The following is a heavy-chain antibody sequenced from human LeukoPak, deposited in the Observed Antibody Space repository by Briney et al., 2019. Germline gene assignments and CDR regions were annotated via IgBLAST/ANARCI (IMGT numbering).Heavy chain of an antibody. CDR1: GFTFSSYE. J-gene: IGHJ4*02. D-gene: IGHD2-2*01. Sequence: PGGSLRLSCAASGFTFSSYEMNWVRQAPGKGLEWVSDIGSSGRIIYYADSVKGRFTISRDNTKNSLYLQMNSLRAEDTAVYYCARVSRYANDYWGQGTLVTVSS. V-gene: IGHV3-48*03. CDR3: ARVSRYANDY. CDR2: IGSSGRII.